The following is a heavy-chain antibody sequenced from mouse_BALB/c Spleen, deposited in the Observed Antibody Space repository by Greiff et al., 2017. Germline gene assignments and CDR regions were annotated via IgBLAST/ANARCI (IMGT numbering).Heavy chain of an antibody. CDR2: ISYSGST. CDR3: AGDITDYFDY. Sequence: ESGPGLVKPSQSLSLTCTVTGYSITSDYAWNWIRQFPGNKLEWMGYISYSGSTSYNPSLKSRISITRDTSKNQFFLQLNSVTTEDTATYYCAGDITDYFDYWGQGTTLTVSS. D-gene: IGHD1-2*01. J-gene: IGHJ2*01. V-gene: IGHV3-2*02. CDR1: GYSITSDYA.